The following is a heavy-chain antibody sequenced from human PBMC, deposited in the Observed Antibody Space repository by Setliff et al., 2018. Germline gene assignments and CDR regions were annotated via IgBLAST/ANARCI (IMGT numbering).Heavy chain of an antibody. D-gene: IGHD3-22*01. CDR1: GDSISNDTYY. Sequence: TLSLTCTVSGDSISNDTYYWSWIRQPAGKGLEWIGRVYTSGSTNYNPSLSSRVTISLDTSKNQFSLKLISVTAADTAVYYCARVAGSGYLDRCFDPWGQGTLVTVSS. V-gene: IGHV4-61*02. CDR3: ARVAGSGYLDRCFDP. J-gene: IGHJ5*02. CDR2: VYTSGST.